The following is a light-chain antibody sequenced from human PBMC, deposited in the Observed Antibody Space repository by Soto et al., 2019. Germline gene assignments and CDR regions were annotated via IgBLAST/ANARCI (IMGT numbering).Light chain of an antibody. V-gene: IGLV2-14*01. CDR1: SSDVGGYNF. CDR3: SSSTPSNTLI. CDR2: GVT. J-gene: IGLJ2*01. Sequence: QSALTQPASVSGSPGQSITISCTGTSSDVGGYNFVAWYQHHPGKAPKLMIYGVTNRPSGVSNRFSGSKSGTTASLTISGLQAEDGADYYCSSSTPSNTLIFGGGTKLTV.